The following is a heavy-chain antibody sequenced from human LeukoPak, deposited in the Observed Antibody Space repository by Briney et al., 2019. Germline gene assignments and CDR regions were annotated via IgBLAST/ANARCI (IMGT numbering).Heavy chain of an antibody. CDR1: GFTFRSYA. CDR2: ISGSGGGT. V-gene: IGHV3-23*01. Sequence: GGSLRLSCAASGFTFRSYAMSWVRQAPGGGLEWVSPISGSGGGTYYADSVKGGFTISRDNSKNTLYLQMNSLRAEDTAVYYCAKDRDSRLADYWGQGTLVTVSS. J-gene: IGHJ4*02. CDR3: AKDRDSRLADY. D-gene: IGHD2-21*02.